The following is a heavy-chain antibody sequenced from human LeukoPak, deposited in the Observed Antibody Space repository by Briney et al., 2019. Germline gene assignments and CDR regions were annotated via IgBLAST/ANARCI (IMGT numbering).Heavy chain of an antibody. CDR2: IKQDGSEK. J-gene: IGHJ4*02. CDR3: ARGRMVRGVTYFDY. Sequence: GGSLRLSCAASGFMFSTYWMSWVRQVPGKGLEWVANIKQDGSEKYYVDSVKGRFTISRDNAKSSLFLQMDSLRAEDTAMYYCARGRMVRGVTYFDYWGQGTLVTVSS. CDR1: GFMFSTYW. V-gene: IGHV3-7*01. D-gene: IGHD3-10*01.